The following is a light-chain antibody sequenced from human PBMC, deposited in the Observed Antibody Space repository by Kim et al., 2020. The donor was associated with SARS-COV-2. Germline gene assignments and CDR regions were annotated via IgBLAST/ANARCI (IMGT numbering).Light chain of an antibody. V-gene: IGLV2-14*03. CDR3: SSYTSNATLV. J-gene: IGLJ7*01. CDR2: DVT. Sequence: QSALTQPASVSGSPGQSITISCTGTSSDVGTYKYVSWYQQHTGKAPKLIIFDVTNRPSGVSNRFSGSKSGSTASLTISGLQAEDEADYYCSSYTSNATLVFGGGTQLTVL. CDR1: SSDVGTYKY.